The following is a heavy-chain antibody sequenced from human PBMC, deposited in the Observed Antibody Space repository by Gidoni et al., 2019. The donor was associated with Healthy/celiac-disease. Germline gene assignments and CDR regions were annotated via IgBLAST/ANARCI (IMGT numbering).Heavy chain of an antibody. CDR1: GFTFSSYA. CDR2: ISGSGGST. V-gene: IGHV3-23*01. Sequence: EVQLLESGGGLVQPGGSLRLSCAASGFTFSSYAMGWVRQAPGKGLEWVSGISGSGGSTYYADAVKGRFTISRDNSKNTLYLQMNSLRAEDTAVYYCAKKYCSSTSCYTSYWYFDLWGRGTLVTVSS. CDR3: AKKYCSSTSCYTSYWYFDL. J-gene: IGHJ2*01. D-gene: IGHD2-2*02.